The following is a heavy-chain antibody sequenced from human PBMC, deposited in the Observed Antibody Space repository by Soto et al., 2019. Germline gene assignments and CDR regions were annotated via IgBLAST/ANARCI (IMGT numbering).Heavy chain of an antibody. CDR3: ARHDGGRGVISHDAFDI. D-gene: IGHD3-10*01. CDR1: GYSFTSYW. CDR2: IYPGDSDT. Sequence: GESLKISCKGSGYSFTSYWIGWVRQMPGKGLEWMGIIYPGDSDTRYSPSFQGQVTISADKSISTAYLQWSSLKASDTAMYYWARHDGGRGVISHDAFDIWGQGTMVTVSS. V-gene: IGHV5-51*01. J-gene: IGHJ3*02.